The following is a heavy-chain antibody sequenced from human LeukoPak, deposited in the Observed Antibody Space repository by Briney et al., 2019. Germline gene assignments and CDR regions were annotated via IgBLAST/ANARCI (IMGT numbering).Heavy chain of an antibody. CDR1: GYTFTSYG. CDR3: ARDYSSSSESYFDY. J-gene: IGHJ4*02. D-gene: IGHD6-6*01. CDR2: ISAYNGNT. V-gene: IGHV1-18*01. Sequence: KPGASVKVSCKASGYTFTSYGISWVRQAPGQGLEWMGWISAYNGNTNYAQKLQGRVTMTTDTSTSTAYMELRSLRSDDTAVYYCARDYSSSSESYFDYWGQGTLVTVSS.